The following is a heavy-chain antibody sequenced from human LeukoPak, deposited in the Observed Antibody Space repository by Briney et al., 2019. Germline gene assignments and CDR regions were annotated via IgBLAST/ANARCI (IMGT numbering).Heavy chain of an antibody. CDR2: ISYDGSNK. CDR3: VRDGDGYNWGYFDY. J-gene: IGHJ4*02. CDR1: GFTFSSCA. D-gene: IGHD5-24*01. V-gene: IGHV3-30-3*01. Sequence: PGGSLRLSCAASGFTFSSCAMHWVRQAPGKGLEWVAVISYDGSNKYYADSVKGRFTISRDNSKNTLYLQMNSLRAEDTAVYYCVRDGDGYNWGYFDYWGQGTLVTVSS.